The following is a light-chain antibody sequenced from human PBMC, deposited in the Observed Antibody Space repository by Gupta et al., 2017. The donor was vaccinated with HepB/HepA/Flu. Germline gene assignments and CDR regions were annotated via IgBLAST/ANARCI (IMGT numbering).Light chain of an antibody. CDR2: DVS. J-gene: IGLJ3*02. CDR1: SSDVGSYKY. Sequence: QSALTQSASVSGSLGQSITISCTVTSSDVGSYKYVSWYQHHPGKAPTLIIFDVSDRPSGVSNRFAGSKSGNTAFLTISVLQAEDEADYYCTSDTSRTTLVFGGGTKLTVL. CDR3: TSDTSRTTLV. V-gene: IGLV2-14*03.